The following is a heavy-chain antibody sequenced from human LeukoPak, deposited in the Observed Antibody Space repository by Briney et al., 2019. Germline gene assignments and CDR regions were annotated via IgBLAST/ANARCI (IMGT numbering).Heavy chain of an antibody. CDR3: AKGPLGVVVAALDY. D-gene: IGHD2-15*01. Sequence: PGGSLRLSCAASGFTFDDYAMHWVRQAPGKGLEWVSGISWNSGSIGYADSVKGRFTISRDNAKNSLYLQMNSVRAEDTALYYCAKGPLGVVVAALDYWGQGTLVTVSS. V-gene: IGHV3-9*01. J-gene: IGHJ4*02. CDR2: ISWNSGSI. CDR1: GFTFDDYA.